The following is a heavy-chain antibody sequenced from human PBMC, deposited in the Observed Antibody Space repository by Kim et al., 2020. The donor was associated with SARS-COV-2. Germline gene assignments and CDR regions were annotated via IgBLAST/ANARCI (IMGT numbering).Heavy chain of an antibody. CDR3: ARANIGYSSSWYYYYGMEV. J-gene: IGHJ6*01. V-gene: IGHV3-21*01. CDR1: GFTFSSYS. D-gene: IGHD6-13*01. CDR2: ISSSSSYI. Sequence: GGSLRLSCAASGFTFSSYSMNWVRQAPGKGLEWVSSISSSSSYIYYADSVKGRFTISRDNAKNSLYLQMNSLRAEDTAVYYCARANIGYSSSWYYYYGMEVWGQGTTVTVSA.